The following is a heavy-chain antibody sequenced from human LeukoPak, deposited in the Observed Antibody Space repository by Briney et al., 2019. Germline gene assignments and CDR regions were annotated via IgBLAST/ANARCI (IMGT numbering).Heavy chain of an antibody. D-gene: IGHD2-2*01. CDR1: GFTFSSYG. J-gene: IGHJ5*02. Sequence: GGSLRLSCAASGFTFSSYGMHWVRQAPGKGLEWVAFIRYDGSNKYYADSVKGRFTISRDNSKNTLYLQMNSLRAEDTAVYYCAKGGCCSSTSCYENWFDPWGQGTLVTVSS. CDR3: AKGGCCSSTSCYENWFDP. CDR2: IRYDGSNK. V-gene: IGHV3-30*02.